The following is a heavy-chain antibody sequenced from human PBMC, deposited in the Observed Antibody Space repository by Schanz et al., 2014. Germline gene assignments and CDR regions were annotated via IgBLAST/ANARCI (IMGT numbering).Heavy chain of an antibody. J-gene: IGHJ4*02. CDR2: ISYHGSEK. D-gene: IGHD5-12*01. CDR3: ARDRGAGWLQNLGDFDY. V-gene: IGHV3-30*03. CDR1: GFSFSDYG. Sequence: QVQLVESGGSVVQPGRSLRLSCAGSGFSFSDYGMHWVRQAPGRGLEWVAVISYHGSEKYYADSVKGRFTISRDNSKNTLYLQMGSLRVEDTAVYYCARDRGAGWLQNLGDFDYWGQGTLVTVSS.